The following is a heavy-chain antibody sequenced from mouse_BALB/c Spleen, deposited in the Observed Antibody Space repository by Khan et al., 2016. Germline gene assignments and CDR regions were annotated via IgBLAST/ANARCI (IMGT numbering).Heavy chain of an antibody. V-gene: IGHV2-2*02. J-gene: IGHJ2*01. CDR3: TSKSCSSTYFNY. Sequence: QVQLQQSGPGLVQPSQSLSITCTVSGFSLTSYGVHWVRQSPGKGLEWLGVIWSGGSTDYNAAFISRLSISKANSKSQAFFIMNSLQATDTAIYYSTSKSCSSTYFNYWGQGTTLTVSS. CDR2: IWSGGST. CDR1: GFSLTSYG. D-gene: IGHD1-1*01.